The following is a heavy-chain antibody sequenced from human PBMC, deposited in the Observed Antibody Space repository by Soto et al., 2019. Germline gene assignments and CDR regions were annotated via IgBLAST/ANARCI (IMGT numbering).Heavy chain of an antibody. J-gene: IGHJ5*02. V-gene: IGHV1-18*04. CDR1: GYTFTSYG. CDR2: ISAYNGNT. D-gene: IGHD1-26*01. CDR3: ARDRSSGNYSTWSWFDP. Sequence: RASVKVSCKASGYTFTSYGISWVRQAPGQGLEWMGWISAYNGNTNYAQKLQGRVTMTTDTSTSTAYMELRSLRSDDTAVYYCARDRSSGNYSTWSWFDPWGQGTLVTVSS.